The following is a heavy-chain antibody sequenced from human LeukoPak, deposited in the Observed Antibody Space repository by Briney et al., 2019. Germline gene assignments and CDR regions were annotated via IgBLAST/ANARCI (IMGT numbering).Heavy chain of an antibody. V-gene: IGHV3-15*01. Sequence: MSGGSLRLSCAASGFIFSNAWMSWVRQAPGKGLEWVGRIKSKTDGGTTDYAAPVKGRFTISRDDSKNTLFLQMNSLKTEDTAVYYCTTDSRYGSGGLDYWGQGTLVTVSS. CDR1: GFIFSNAW. CDR2: IKSKTDGGTT. J-gene: IGHJ4*02. D-gene: IGHD3-10*01. CDR3: TTDSRYGSGGLDY.